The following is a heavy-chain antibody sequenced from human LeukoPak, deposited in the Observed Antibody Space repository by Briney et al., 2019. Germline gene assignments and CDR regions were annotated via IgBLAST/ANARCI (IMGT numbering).Heavy chain of an antibody. V-gene: IGHV3-48*04. Sequence: PGGSLRLSCAASGFTFDDYAMHWVRQAPGKGLEWVSYISSSSSTIHYADSVKGRFTISRDNAKNSLYLQMNSLRAEDTAVYYCARGLVRTSSGWFFDYWGQGTLITVSS. CDR2: ISSSSSTI. D-gene: IGHD6-19*01. CDR3: ARGLVRTSSGWFFDY. J-gene: IGHJ4*02. CDR1: GFTFDDYA.